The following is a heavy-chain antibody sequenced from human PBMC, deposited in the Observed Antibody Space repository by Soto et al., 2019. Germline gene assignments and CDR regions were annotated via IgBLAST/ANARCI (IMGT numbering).Heavy chain of an antibody. D-gene: IGHD5-18*01. CDR3: ARGLTYSYGQMLYYYYGMDV. CDR2: MNPNSGNT. J-gene: IGHJ6*02. CDR1: GYTFTSYD. Sequence: QVQLVQSGAEVKKPGASVKVSCKASGYTFTSYDINWVRQATGQGLEWMGWMNPNSGNTGYAQKFQGRVTMTRNTSISTAYMGLSSLRSEDTAVYYCARGLTYSYGQMLYYYYGMDVWGQGTTVTVSS. V-gene: IGHV1-8*01.